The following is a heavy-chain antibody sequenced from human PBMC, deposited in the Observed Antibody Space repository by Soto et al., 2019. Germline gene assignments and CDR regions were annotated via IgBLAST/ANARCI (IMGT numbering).Heavy chain of an antibody. CDR2: IFYSGST. CDR1: GGSITSDDYY. D-gene: IGHD2-21*02. V-gene: IGHV4-30-4*01. Sequence: QVQLQESGPGLVKPSQSLSLTCTVSGGSITSDDYYWSWIRQPPGRGLEWIGHIFYSGSTHYNPSLKSRFIISLDTSKKQVSLKLSPVTAADTAVYYCASANCGGDCSYRHDRYYFESWGQGTLVTVSS. J-gene: IGHJ4*02. CDR3: ASANCGGDCSYRHDRYYFES.